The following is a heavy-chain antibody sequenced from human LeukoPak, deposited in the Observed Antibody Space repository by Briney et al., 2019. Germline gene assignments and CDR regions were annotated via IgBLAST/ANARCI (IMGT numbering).Heavy chain of an antibody. D-gene: IGHD3-22*01. V-gene: IGHV1-24*01. CDR2: FDPEDDEI. CDR3: ATISDRSGYSLY. CDR1: GYSLTELA. Sequence: ASVTVSCTVSGYSLTELAMHWVRQAPGKGLEWMGGFDPEDDEIIYAQTFQGRVTMTEDTSTDTAYMELSSLRSEDTAVYYCATISDRSGYSLYWGQGTLVTVSS. J-gene: IGHJ4*02.